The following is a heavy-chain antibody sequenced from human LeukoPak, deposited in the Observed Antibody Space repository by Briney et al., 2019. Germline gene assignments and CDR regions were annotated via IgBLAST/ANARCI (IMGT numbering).Heavy chain of an antibody. Sequence: GESLKISCKGSGYSFANYWIGWVRHMPGKGLEWMGIIYPGDSDTRYSPSFQAQVTISADKSITTAYLQWSNLRASDTAMYFCAKLRDGRAFGAIAYWGQGSRLTVSS. V-gene: IGHV5-51*01. J-gene: IGHJ4*02. CDR2: IYPGDSDT. D-gene: IGHD3-10*01. CDR3: AKLRDGRAFGAIAY. CDR1: GYSFANYW.